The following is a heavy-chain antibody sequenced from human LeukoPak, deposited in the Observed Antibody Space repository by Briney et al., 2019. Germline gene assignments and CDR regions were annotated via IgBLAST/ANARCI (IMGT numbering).Heavy chain of an antibody. D-gene: IGHD6-13*01. Sequence: SETLSLTCIVSGGSISSYYWSWIRQPPGKGLEWIGYMSKSGSTNYNPSLQSRVTILVDTSKNQFSLKLSSATAADRAVYYCARHKGSSTWYPFDYWGQGTLVTVSS. J-gene: IGHJ4*02. CDR2: MSKSGST. CDR1: GGSISSYY. V-gene: IGHV4-59*08. CDR3: ARHKGSSTWYPFDY.